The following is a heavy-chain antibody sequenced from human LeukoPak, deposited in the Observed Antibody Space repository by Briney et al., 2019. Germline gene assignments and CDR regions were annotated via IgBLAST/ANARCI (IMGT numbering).Heavy chain of an antibody. J-gene: IGHJ4*02. CDR2: IRSGSSTI. V-gene: IGHV3-48*02. Sequence: GGSLRLSCAASGFTFGTYSMNWVRQAPGKGLEWVSYIRSGSSTIYHADSVKGRFTISRDNAKNSLYLQMNSLRDEDTAVYYCARGSNPDYWGQGTLVTVSS. CDR3: ARGSNPDY. CDR1: GFTFGTYS.